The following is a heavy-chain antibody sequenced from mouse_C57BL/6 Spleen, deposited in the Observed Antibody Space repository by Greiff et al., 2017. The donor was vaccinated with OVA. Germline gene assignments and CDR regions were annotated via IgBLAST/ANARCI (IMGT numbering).Heavy chain of an antibody. V-gene: IGHV3-6*01. CDR1: GYSITSGYY. CDR3: ARAYYDYDDWYFDV. J-gene: IGHJ1*03. D-gene: IGHD2-4*01. Sequence: VQLKESGPGLVKPSQSLSLTCSVTGYSITSGYYWNWIRQFPGNKLEWMGYISYDGSNNYNPSLKNRISITRDTSKNQFFLKLNSVTTEDTATYYCARAYYDYDDWYFDVWGTGTTVTVSS. CDR2: ISYDGSN.